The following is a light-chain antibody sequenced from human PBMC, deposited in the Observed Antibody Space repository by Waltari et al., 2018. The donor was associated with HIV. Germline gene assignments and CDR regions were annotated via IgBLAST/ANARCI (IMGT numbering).Light chain of an antibody. CDR1: QRLYNSNNKNS. CDR2: WAS. CDR3: QQHDVSPYT. J-gene: IGKJ2*01. V-gene: IGKV4-1*01. Sequence: DIVMTQSPDSMEVSLGEGATIHSRSSQRLYNSNNKNSLAWYQQKPGQPPKLLIYWASTRNAGVPDRFTGSGSGTDFTLSISSLQAEDVAVYYCQQHDVSPYTFGQGTKV.